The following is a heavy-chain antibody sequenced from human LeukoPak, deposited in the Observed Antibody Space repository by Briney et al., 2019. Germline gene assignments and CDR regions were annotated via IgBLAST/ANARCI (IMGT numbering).Heavy chain of an antibody. J-gene: IGHJ6*03. D-gene: IGHD6-13*01. Sequence: GSLRLSCAASGFTVSSNYMSWVRQAPGKGLEWVSVIYSGGSTYYADSVKGRFTISRDNSKNTLYLQMNSLRAEDTAVYYCARRAAGTTRYYYYYYMDVWGKGTTVTISS. CDR2: IYSGGST. CDR3: ARRAAGTTRYYYYYYMDV. CDR1: GFTVSSNY. V-gene: IGHV3-66*01.